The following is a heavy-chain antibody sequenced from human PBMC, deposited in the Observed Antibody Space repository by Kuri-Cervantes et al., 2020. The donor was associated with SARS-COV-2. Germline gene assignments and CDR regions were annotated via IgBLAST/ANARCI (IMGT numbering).Heavy chain of an antibody. J-gene: IGHJ4*02. CDR3: SSSSSLSYYFDY. Sequence: SETLSLTCTVSGGSISSGDYYWSWIRQPPGKGLEWIGYIYYSGSTYYNPSLKSRVTISVDTSKNQFSLKLSSVTAADTAVYYCSSSSSLSYYFDYWGQGTLVTVSS. CDR1: GGSISSGDYY. V-gene: IGHV4-30-4*08. D-gene: IGHD6-6*01. CDR2: IYYSGST.